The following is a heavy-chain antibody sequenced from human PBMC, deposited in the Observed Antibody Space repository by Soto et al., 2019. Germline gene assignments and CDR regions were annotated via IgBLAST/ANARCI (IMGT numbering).Heavy chain of an antibody. CDR1: GYSFTSYW. CDR3: ARTGGCSGGSCYSLDCYYYYGMDV. J-gene: IGHJ6*02. V-gene: IGHV5-10-1*01. D-gene: IGHD2-15*01. CDR2: IDPSDSYT. Sequence: PGESLKISCKGSGYSFTSYWISWVRQMPGKGLEWMGRIDPSDSYTNYSPSFQGHVTISADKSISTAYLQWSSLKASDTAMYYCARTGGCSGGSCYSLDCYYYYGMDVWGQGTTVTVSS.